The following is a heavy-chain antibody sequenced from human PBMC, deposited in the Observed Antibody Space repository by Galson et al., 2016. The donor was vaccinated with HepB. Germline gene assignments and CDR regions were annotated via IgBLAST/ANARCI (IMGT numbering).Heavy chain of an antibody. CDR3: ARGYGGNSLDF. V-gene: IGHV3-33*07. CDR1: GFSFRKYG. CDR2: IWYDGSNK. J-gene: IGHJ6*02. Sequence: SLRLSCAASGFSFRKYGMYWVRQAPGKGLEWVAVIWYDGSNKNYADSVKGRFTISRDNSKNSLSLQMNSLRDEDTAVYYCARGYGGNSLDFWGQGTTVTVSS. D-gene: IGHD4-23*01.